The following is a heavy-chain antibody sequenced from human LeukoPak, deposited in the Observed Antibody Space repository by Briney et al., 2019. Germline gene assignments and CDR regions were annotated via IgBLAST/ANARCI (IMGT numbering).Heavy chain of an antibody. CDR2: IKSKTDGGTT. CDR3: AKVRVGTAHFDY. J-gene: IGHJ4*02. CDR1: GFTFSNAW. Sequence: GGSLRLSCAASGFTFSNAWMSWARQAPGKGLEWVGRIKSKTDGGTTDYAAPVKGRFTISRDDSKNTLYLQMNSLKTEDTAVYYCAKVRVGTAHFDYWGQGTLVTVSS. V-gene: IGHV3-15*01. D-gene: IGHD2-15*01.